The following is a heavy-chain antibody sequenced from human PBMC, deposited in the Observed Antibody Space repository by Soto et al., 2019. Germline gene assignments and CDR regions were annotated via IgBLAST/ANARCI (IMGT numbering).Heavy chain of an antibody. V-gene: IGHV6-1*01. CDR2: TYYRSRWYS. CDR3: ARSEEDSDYYYYGMDV. J-gene: IGHJ6*02. CDR1: GDTVSSNSVA. Sequence: SETLSLTCVGSGDTVSSNSVAWNWVRQSPSRGLEWLGRTYYRSRWYSDYAVSVRSRIDINADTSKNQVSLQLNSVTPEDTAVYYCARSEEDSDYYYYGMDVWGQGTTVTISS. D-gene: IGHD2-15*01.